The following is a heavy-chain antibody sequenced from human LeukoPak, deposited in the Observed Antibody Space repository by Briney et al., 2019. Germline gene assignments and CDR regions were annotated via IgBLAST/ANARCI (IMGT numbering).Heavy chain of an antibody. CDR3: ARGLITMVLGARQCNWLDP. CDR1: GYTFTGYY. J-gene: IGHJ5*02. Sequence: VASVKVSCKASGYTFTGYYMHWVRQAPGQGLEWMGRINPNSGGTNYAQKFQGRVTMTRDTSISTAYMELSRLRSDDTAVYYCARGLITMVLGARQCNWLDPWGQGTLVTVYS. V-gene: IGHV1-2*06. D-gene: IGHD3-10*01. CDR2: INPNSGGT.